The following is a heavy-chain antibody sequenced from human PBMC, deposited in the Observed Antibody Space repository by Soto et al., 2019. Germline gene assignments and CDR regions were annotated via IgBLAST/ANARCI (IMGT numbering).Heavy chain of an antibody. D-gene: IGHD2-2*01. J-gene: IGHJ6*02. CDR2: ISYDGSNK. Sequence: GGSLRLSCAASGFTFSSYAMHWVRQAPGKGLEWVAVISYDGSNKYYADSVKGRFTISRDNSKNTLYLQMNSLRAEDTAVYYCARDLSVVPAAIGYYYYGMDVWGQGTTVTAP. CDR3: ARDLSVVPAAIGYYYYGMDV. CDR1: GFTFSSYA. V-gene: IGHV3-30-3*01.